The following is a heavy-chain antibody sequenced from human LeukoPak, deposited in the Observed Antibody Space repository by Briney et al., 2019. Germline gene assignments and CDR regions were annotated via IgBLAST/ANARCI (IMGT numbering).Heavy chain of an antibody. CDR2: IIPIFGTA. CDR1: GGTFSSYA. V-gene: IGHV1-69*13. CDR3: AREYYYGSGDGNI. D-gene: IGHD3-10*01. Sequence: SMKVSCKASGGTFSSYAISWVRQAPGQGLEWMGGIIPIFGTANYAQKFQGRVTITADESTSTAYMELSSLRSEGTAVYYCAREYYYGSGDGNIWGQGTMVTVSS. J-gene: IGHJ3*02.